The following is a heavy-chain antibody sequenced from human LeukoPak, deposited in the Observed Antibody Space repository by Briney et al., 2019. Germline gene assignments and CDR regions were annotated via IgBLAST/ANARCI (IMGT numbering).Heavy chain of an antibody. CDR3: ASGDTAMVQGFDY. CDR2: IIPIFGTA. J-gene: IGHJ4*02. D-gene: IGHD5-18*01. V-gene: IGHV1-69*13. Sequence: GASVTVSCKSSGGTFSSYAISWVRQAPGQGLEWMGGIIPIFGTANYAQKFQGSVTINADESKSTAYMELSSLRSEDTAVYYCASGDTAMVQGFDYWGQGTLVTVSS. CDR1: GGTFSSYA.